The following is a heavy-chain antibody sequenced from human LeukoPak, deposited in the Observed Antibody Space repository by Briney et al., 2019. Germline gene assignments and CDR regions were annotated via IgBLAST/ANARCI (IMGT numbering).Heavy chain of an antibody. CDR2: INHSGST. V-gene: IGHV4-34*01. J-gene: IGHJ4*02. CDR3: ARGHGPFDY. Sequence: SETLSLTCAVYGGSFSGYYWSWIRQPPGKGLEWIGEINHSGSTNYNPSLKSRVTISVDTSKNQFSLKLSSVTAADTAVYYCARGHGPFDYWGQGTLVTVSS. CDR1: GGSFSGYY.